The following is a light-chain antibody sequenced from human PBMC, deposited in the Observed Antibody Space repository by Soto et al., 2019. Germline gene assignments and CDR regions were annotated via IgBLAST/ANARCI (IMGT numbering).Light chain of an antibody. J-gene: IGKJ3*01. V-gene: IGKV1-39*01. CDR2: AAS. CDR1: QSINSN. CDR3: QQTYSTPFT. Sequence: DIQMTQSPSSLSASVGDRVIITCRASQSINSNLNWYQQKPGKAPKLLIYAASSLQSGVPSRFSGSGSGTDFTLTIRSLQPDDFVTYYCQQTYSTPFTFGPGTKVDVK.